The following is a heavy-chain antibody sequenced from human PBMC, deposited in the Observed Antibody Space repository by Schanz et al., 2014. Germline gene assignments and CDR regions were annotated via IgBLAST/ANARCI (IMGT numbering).Heavy chain of an antibody. V-gene: IGHV4-59*01. D-gene: IGHD5-12*01. J-gene: IGHJ4*02. CDR1: GGSIRGYY. CDR3: AREIRGVATFDY. CDR2: VYYSGGS. Sequence: QVPLQESGPGLVKPSETLSLTCTVSGGSIRGYYCSWIRQPPGKGLEWIGSVYYSGGSYYNPSLKTRVTMSVDTSKNQFSLRLSSVTAADTAVYYCAREIRGVATFDYWGQGTLVTVSS.